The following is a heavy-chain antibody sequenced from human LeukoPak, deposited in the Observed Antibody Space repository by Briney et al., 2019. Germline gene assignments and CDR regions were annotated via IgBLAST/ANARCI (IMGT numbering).Heavy chain of an antibody. V-gene: IGHV4-31*03. D-gene: IGHD3-16*02. J-gene: IGHJ5*01. CDR1: GCSIGTSAYY. CDR2: ISDSGST. Sequence: PSQTLSLTCTVSGCSIGTSAYYWNWIRQHPGKGLEWIGFISDSGSTLYNPSLKSRVTISSDTSKDQFSLKLTSVTAADMAVYYCARGRYSYGWNDSWGQGTLVIVSS. CDR3: ARGRYSYGWNDS.